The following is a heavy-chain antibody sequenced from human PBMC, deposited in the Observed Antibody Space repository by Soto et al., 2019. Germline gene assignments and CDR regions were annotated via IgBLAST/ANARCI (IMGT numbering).Heavy chain of an antibody. V-gene: IGHV3-30*04. J-gene: IGHJ3*02. D-gene: IGHD3-16*02. CDR2: ISYDGRNK. CDR1: GFSFSNYA. CDR3: ATDRGYRQDFYAFDI. Sequence: QVQLVESGGGVVQPGRSLRLSCAASGFSFSNYAMHWVRQAPGKGLEWVAVISYDGRNKYYADSVKGRCTISRDNTKNTIYQQLNNLRTDDTTVDYCATDRGYRQDFYAFDIWGQGTMVTVSS.